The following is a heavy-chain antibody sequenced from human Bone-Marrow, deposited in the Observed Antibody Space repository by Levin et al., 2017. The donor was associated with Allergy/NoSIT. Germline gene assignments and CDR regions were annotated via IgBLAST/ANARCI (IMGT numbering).Heavy chain of an antibody. Sequence: SQTLSLTCTVSGGSISSYYWSWIRQPPGKGLEWIGYIYHTGDTKYSPSLKCRVTIPVDTSKNQFSLKLSSVTAADTAVYYCARDRVIVGTTNYYYGMDVWGQGTTVTVSS. CDR1: GGSISSYY. CDR3: ARDRVIVGTTNYYYGMDV. D-gene: IGHD1-26*01. CDR2: IYHTGDT. J-gene: IGHJ6*02. V-gene: IGHV4-59*01.